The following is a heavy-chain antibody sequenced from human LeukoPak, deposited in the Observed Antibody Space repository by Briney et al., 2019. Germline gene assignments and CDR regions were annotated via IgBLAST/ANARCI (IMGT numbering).Heavy chain of an antibody. CDR2: IRYDGSNK. V-gene: IGHV3-30*02. CDR1: GFTFSSHA. D-gene: IGHD2/OR15-2a*01. J-gene: IGHJ4*02. Sequence: PGGSLRLSCAASGFTFSSHAMVWVRQAPGKGLEWVAFIRYDGSNKYYADSVKGRFTISRDNSKNTLYLQMNSLRAEDTAVYYCAREFFLDYYFDYWGQGTLVTVSS. CDR3: AREFFLDYYFDY.